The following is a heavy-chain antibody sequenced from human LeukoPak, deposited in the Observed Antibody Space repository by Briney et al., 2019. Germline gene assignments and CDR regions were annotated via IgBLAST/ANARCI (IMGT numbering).Heavy chain of an antibody. CDR3: AREGLGELTLDY. D-gene: IGHD3-16*01. J-gene: IGHJ4*02. Sequence: GASVKVSCKASGYTFTSYDISWVRQAPGQTLEWMGWISTSNGDTKYAQKLQGRVTMTTDTSTSTAYMELRNLRSDDTAVYYCAREGLGELTLDYWGQGTLVTVSS. CDR2: ISTSNGDT. CDR1: GYTFTSYD. V-gene: IGHV1-18*01.